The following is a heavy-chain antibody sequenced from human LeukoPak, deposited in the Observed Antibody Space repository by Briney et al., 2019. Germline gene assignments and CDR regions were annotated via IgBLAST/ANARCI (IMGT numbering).Heavy chain of an antibody. J-gene: IGHJ4*02. CDR3: ARGGPEGYCGGDCYSAYYFDY. D-gene: IGHD2-21*02. CDR1: GFTFSNYW. Sequence: PGGSLRLSCAASGFTFSNYWMHWVRQAPGKGLVWVSRIDDDGSSTNYADSVKGRFTISRDNAKNTLYLQMNSLRAEDTAVYYCARGGPEGYCGGDCYSAYYFDYWGQGTLVTVSS. V-gene: IGHV3-74*01. CDR2: IDDDGSST.